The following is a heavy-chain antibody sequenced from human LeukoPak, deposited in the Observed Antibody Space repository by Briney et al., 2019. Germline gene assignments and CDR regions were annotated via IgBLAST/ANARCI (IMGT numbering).Heavy chain of an antibody. CDR1: GYSISSGYY. CDR2: IYTSGST. CDR3: ASGGIAAGYFDL. Sequence: PSETLSLTCAVSGYSISSGYYWSWIRQPAGKGLERIGRIYTSGSTNYNPSLKSRVTISVDTSKNQFSLKLSSVTAADTAVYYCASGGIAAGYFDLWGRGTLVTVSS. J-gene: IGHJ2*01. V-gene: IGHV4-38-2*01. D-gene: IGHD6-25*01.